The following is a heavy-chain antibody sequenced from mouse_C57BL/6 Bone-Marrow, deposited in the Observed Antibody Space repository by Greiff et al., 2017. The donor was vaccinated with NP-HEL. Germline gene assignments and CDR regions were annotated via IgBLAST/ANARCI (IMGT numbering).Heavy chain of an antibody. V-gene: IGHV5-12*01. D-gene: IGHD4-1*01. CDR2: ISNGGGST. CDR3: ARLGRYAMDY. Sequence: EVKLMESGGGLVQPGGSLKLSCAASGFTFSDYYMYWVRQTPEKRLEWVAYISNGGGSTYYPDTVKGRFTISRDNAKNTLYLQMSRLKSEDTAMYYCARLGRYAMDYWGQGTSVTVSS. J-gene: IGHJ4*01. CDR1: GFTFSDYY.